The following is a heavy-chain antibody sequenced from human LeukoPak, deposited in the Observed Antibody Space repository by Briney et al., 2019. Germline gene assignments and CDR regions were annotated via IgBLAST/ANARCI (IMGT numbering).Heavy chain of an antibody. CDR1: GFTFSSYW. V-gene: IGHV3-21*01. CDR2: ISSSSSYI. J-gene: IGHJ5*02. CDR3: AKDYMVRGVIMARVNWFDP. D-gene: IGHD3-10*01. Sequence: GGSLRLSCAASGFTFSSYWMSWVRQAPGKGLEWVSSISSSSSYIYYADSVKGRFTISRGNAKNSLYLQMNSLRAEDTAVYYCAKDYMVRGVIMARVNWFDPWGQGTLVTVSS.